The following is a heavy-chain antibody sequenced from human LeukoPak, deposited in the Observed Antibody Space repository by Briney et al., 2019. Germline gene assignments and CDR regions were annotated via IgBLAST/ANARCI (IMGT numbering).Heavy chain of an antibody. V-gene: IGHV3-21*01. CDR3: ARVHYYNYYAMDV. CDR1: GFTFSSYW. J-gene: IGHJ6*02. D-gene: IGHD3-10*01. CDR2: ISGSDNYI. Sequence: GGSLRLSCAASGFTFSSYWMSWVRQAPGKGLEWVSSISGSDNYIYYADSVRGRFTISRDNAKNSLFLQMNRLRADDTAVYFCARVHYYNYYAMDVWGQGTTVTVSS.